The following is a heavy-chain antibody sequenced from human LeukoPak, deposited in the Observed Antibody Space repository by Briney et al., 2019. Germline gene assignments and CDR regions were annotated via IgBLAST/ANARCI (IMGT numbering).Heavy chain of an antibody. V-gene: IGHV4-34*01. D-gene: IGHD3-9*01. J-gene: IGHJ4*02. Sequence: SETQSLTCAVYGGSFSGYYWSWIRQPPGKGQEWIGEINHSGSTNYNPSLKSRVTISVDTSKNQFSLKLSSVTAADTAVYYCARNVLRYFDWLSNGYFDYWGQGTLVTVSS. CDR2: INHSGST. CDR3: ARNVLRYFDWLSNGYFDY. CDR1: GGSFSGYY.